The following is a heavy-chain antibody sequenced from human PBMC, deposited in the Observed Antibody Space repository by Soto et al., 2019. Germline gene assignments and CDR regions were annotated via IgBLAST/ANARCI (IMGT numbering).Heavy chain of an antibody. V-gene: IGHV4-31*02. Sequence: WTWIRQHPGKGLEWIGDIYYSGGTYYNPSLKSRITISVDMSKNQFSLKLSSVTAADTAMYYCARGVTPNPPDAFDIWGQGTMVTVSS. D-gene: IGHD2-21*02. CDR3: ARGVTPNPPDAFDI. J-gene: IGHJ3*02. CDR2: IYYSGGT.